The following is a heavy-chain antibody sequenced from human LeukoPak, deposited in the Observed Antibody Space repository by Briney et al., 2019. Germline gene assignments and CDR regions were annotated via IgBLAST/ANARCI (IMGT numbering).Heavy chain of an antibody. V-gene: IGHV3-23*01. CDR1: GFTFSSYA. Sequence: PGGSLRLSCAASGFTFSSYAMSWVRQAPGKGLEWVSAISGSGGSRYYADSVKGRFTISRDNSKNTLYLQMNSLRAEDTAVYYCAKDLAATYYDILTGYWSSYYYYGMDVWGQGTTVTVSS. J-gene: IGHJ6*02. D-gene: IGHD3-9*01. CDR2: ISGSGGSR. CDR3: AKDLAATYYDILTGYWSSYYYYGMDV.